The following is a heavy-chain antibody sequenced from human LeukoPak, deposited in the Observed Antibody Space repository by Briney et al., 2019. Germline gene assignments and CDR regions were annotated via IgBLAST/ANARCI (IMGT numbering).Heavy chain of an antibody. D-gene: IGHD6-19*01. CDR3: ARDQGSGWYKF. Sequence: SGGSLRLSCAASGFTFSRHYMSWVRQAPGKGLEWVANIKQDESDKFYVDSVRGRFTISRDSAKNSLYLQMNSLRAEDTAIYYCARDQGSGWYKFWGQGTLVTVSS. CDR2: IKQDESDK. J-gene: IGHJ4*02. CDR1: GFTFSRHY. V-gene: IGHV3-7*01.